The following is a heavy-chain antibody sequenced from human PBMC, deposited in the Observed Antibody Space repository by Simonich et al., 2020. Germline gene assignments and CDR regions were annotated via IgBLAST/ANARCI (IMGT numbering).Heavy chain of an antibody. V-gene: IGHV3-23*01. CDR1: GFTFSSFA. Sequence: EVQLLESGGGLVQPGGSLRLSCAASGFTFSSFAMSWVRQAPGKGLEVVAAISGRGGTTYYADSVKGRFTISRDKSKNTLYLQMNSLRAEDTAVYYCAKRSGVSITGTFDYWGQGTLVTVSS. CDR2: ISGRGGTT. CDR3: AKRSGVSITGTFDY. D-gene: IGHD1-7*01. J-gene: IGHJ4*02.